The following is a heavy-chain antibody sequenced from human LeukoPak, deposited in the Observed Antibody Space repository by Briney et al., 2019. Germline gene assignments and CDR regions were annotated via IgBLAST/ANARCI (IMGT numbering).Heavy chain of an antibody. J-gene: IGHJ4*02. CDR2: ISPSGGT. CDR3: ARHGSHSFAY. D-gene: IGHD1-26*01. CDR1: GGSFSDFY. V-gene: IGHV4-34*01. Sequence: SETLSLTCAVNGGSFSDFYSSWIRQPPGKGLEWIGQISPSGGTIYNPSLESRVTISVDTSKKQFSLKVNSVTAADTAVYYCARHGSHSFAYWGQGTLVAVSS.